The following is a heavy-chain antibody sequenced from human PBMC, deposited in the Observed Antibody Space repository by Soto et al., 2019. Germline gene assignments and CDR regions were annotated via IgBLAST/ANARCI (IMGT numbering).Heavy chain of an antibody. V-gene: IGHV4-31*03. CDR3: ARAQHISSWDYFGIDG. CDR1: GGAISSGGHY. J-gene: IGHJ6*02. Sequence: QVQLQESGPGLVKPSQTLSLTCTVSGGAISSGGHYWIWIRQHPGKGLEWIGYVHYSGSTYYNPSPQSRITISADPSKNQFPGKLTSEPAADTAVYYCARAQHISSWDYFGIDGWGQGTTVTVSS. D-gene: IGHD6-13*01. CDR2: VHYSGST.